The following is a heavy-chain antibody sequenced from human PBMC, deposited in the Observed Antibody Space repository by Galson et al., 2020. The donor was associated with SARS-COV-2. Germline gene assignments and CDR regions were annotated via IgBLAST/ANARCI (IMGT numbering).Heavy chain of an antibody. Sequence: ASVKVSCTTPGYTFATYGVAWVRQAPGQGLEWMGWISAYNGDTNYAQSLQGRVSMATDTSTSTAYMELRNLISDDTAVYYCARVEAGWYADYWGQGTLVTVSS. D-gene: IGHD6-19*01. J-gene: IGHJ4*02. V-gene: IGHV1-18*01. CDR3: ARVEAGWYADY. CDR1: GYTFATYG. CDR2: ISAYNGDT.